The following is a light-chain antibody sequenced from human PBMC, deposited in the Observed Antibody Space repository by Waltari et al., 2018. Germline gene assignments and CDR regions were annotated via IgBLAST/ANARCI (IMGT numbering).Light chain of an antibody. CDR3: QHHLS. CDR2: WAS. V-gene: IGKV4-1*01. J-gene: IGKJ4*01. CDR1: QSVLYSANTKDY. Sequence: IVMTQSPESLAVSLGERATINCRSSQSVLYSANTKDYLGWYQHKPGQPPKLLIFWASTRESGVPDRFNGGGSGTYITLTINNVQAEDVALYYCQHHLSFGGGTRVEI.